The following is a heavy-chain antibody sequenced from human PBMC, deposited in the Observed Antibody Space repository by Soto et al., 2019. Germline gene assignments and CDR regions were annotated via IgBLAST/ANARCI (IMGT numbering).Heavy chain of an antibody. CDR3: AKDYASTWYWYFDP. D-gene: IGHD6-13*01. Sequence: GGSLRLSCAASGFSFSNFAMSWVRQSPGTGLEWVSSISGSGDKTYYLDSVKGRFTISRDNSKNTLYLHMNSLGAEDTAVYFCAKDYASTWYWYFDPWGQGTLVTVSS. J-gene: IGHJ5*02. V-gene: IGHV3-23*01. CDR2: ISGSGDKT. CDR1: GFSFSNFA.